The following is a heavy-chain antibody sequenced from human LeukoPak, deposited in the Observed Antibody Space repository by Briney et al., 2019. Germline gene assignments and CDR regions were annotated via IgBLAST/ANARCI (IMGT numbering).Heavy chain of an antibody. CDR1: GYTLTSYD. CDR3: ARAGRYSRTTDY. CDR2: MNPNSGNT. J-gene: IGHJ4*02. Sequence: ASVKVSCKASGYTLTSYDINWVRQATGQGLEWMGWMNPNSGNTGYAQKFQGRVTMTRNTSISTAYMELSSLRSEDTAVYYCARAGRYSRTTDYWGQGTLVTVSS. D-gene: IGHD6-13*01. V-gene: IGHV1-8*01.